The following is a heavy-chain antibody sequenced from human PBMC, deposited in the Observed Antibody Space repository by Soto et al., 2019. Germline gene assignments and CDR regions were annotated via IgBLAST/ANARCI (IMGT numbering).Heavy chain of an antibody. J-gene: IGHJ5*02. CDR3: ARGGWFGELFRGPTENWFDP. D-gene: IGHD3-10*01. CDR1: GFTFNNYG. CDR2: IWNDGSNS. Sequence: GGSLRLSCAASGFTFNNYGMHWVRQAPGKGLEWVAVIWNDGSNSYYANSVKGRFTISRDNSKNTVYLQMSSLRAEDTAVYYCARGGWFGELFRGPTENWFDPWGQGTMVTVSS. V-gene: IGHV3-33*01.